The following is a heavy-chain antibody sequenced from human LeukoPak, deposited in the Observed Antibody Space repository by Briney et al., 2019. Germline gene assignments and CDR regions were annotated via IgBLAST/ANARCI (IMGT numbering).Heavy chain of an antibody. J-gene: IGHJ6*02. CDR3: ARDSGDLDDIVVVPAAMNYYHGMDV. CDR2: IYYRGST. V-gene: IGHV4-39*07. D-gene: IGHD2-2*01. CDR1: GDSLSSSSYY. Sequence: SETLSLTCNLFGDSLSSSSYYWGWIRQPPGEGLQWIGAIYYRGSTYYNPSPKSRVTISIDTSKNQFSLKLTSVTAADTAVYYCARDSGDLDDIVVVPAAMNYYHGMDVWGQGTTVTVSS.